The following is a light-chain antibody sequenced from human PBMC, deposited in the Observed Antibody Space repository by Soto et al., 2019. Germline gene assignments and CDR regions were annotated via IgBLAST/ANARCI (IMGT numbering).Light chain of an antibody. Sequence: QSVLTQPASVSGSPGQSITISCTGTSSDVGGYNYVSWYQHHPGKAPKLMIYEVSYRPSGVSNRFSGSKSGNTASLTISGLQAEDEADYYCSSYTSSSPYVFGTGTKLTVL. CDR3: SSYTSSSPYV. V-gene: IGLV2-14*01. CDR1: SSDVGGYNY. J-gene: IGLJ1*01. CDR2: EVS.